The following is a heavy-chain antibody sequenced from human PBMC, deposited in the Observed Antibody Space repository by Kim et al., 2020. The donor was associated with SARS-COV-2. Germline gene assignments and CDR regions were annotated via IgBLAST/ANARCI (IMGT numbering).Heavy chain of an antibody. V-gene: IGHV3-33*01. D-gene: IGHD6-6*01. J-gene: IGHJ5*02. CDR2: IWYDGSNT. CDR3: ARDNIAVRPGWFDP. CDR1: GFTFSSYG. Sequence: GGSLRLSCAASGFTFSSYGMNWVRQAPGKGLEWVAIIWYDGSNTYYVDSVKGRFTISRDNSKNTLYLQMNSLRAEDTAVYYCARDNIAVRPGWFDPWGQGTLVTVSS.